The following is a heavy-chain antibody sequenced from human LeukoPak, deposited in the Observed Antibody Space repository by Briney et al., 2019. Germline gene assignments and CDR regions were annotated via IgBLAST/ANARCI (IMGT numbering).Heavy chain of an antibody. V-gene: IGHV1-69*05. J-gene: IGHJ4*02. Sequence: ASVKVSCKASGGTFSSYAISWVRQAPGQGLEWMGGIIPIFGTANYAQKFQGRVTITTDESTSTAYMELSSLRSEDTAVYYCASRTDFEYSSSSEVWGQGTLVTVSS. CDR1: GGTFSSYA. D-gene: IGHD6-6*01. CDR3: ASRTDFEYSSSSEV. CDR2: IIPIFGTA.